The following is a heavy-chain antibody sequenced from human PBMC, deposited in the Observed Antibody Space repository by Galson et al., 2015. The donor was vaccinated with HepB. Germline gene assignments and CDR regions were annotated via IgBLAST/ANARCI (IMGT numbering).Heavy chain of an antibody. V-gene: IGHV3-30-3*01. CDR3: ARELGCSSTSCWHSTKTGASNKVDY. Sequence: SLRLSCAASGFTFSSYAMHWVRQAPGKGLEWVAVISYDGSNKYYADSVKGRFTISRDNSKNTLYLQMNSLRAEDTAVYYCARELGCSSTSCWHSTKTGASNKVDYWGQGTLVTVSS. D-gene: IGHD2-2*01. J-gene: IGHJ4*02. CDR2: ISYDGSNK. CDR1: GFTFSSYA.